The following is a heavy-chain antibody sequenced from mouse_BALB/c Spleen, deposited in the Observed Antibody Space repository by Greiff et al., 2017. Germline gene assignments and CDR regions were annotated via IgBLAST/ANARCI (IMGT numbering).Heavy chain of an antibody. J-gene: IGHJ3*01. Sequence: QVQLKESGPGLVAPSQSLSITCTVSGFSLTGYGVNWVRQPPGKGLEWLGMIWGDGSTDYNSALKSRLSISKDNSKSQVFLKMNSLQTDDTARYYCARDHRYDRAWFAYWGQGTLVTVSA. CDR1: GFSLTGYG. CDR3: ARDHRYDRAWFAY. CDR2: IWGDGST. V-gene: IGHV2-6-7*01. D-gene: IGHD2-14*01.